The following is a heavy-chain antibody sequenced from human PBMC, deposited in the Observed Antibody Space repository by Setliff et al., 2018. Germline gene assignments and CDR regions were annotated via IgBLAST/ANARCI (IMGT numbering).Heavy chain of an antibody. CDR2: IDQSGIT. CDR1: GGSFSGYY. CDR3: ARGKGSWVLLRWFDP. D-gene: IGHD3-10*01. J-gene: IGHJ5*02. V-gene: IGHV4-34*01. Sequence: PSETLSLTCAVYGGSFSGYYWSWIRQPPGKGPEWIGEIDQSGITNHNPSLKSRVTISIDTSKNQFSLRLSSVTAADTAVYYCARGKGSWVLLRWFDPWGQGTLVTVSS.